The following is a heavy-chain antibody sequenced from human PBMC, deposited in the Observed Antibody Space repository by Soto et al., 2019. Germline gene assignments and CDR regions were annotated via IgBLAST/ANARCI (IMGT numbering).Heavy chain of an antibody. Sequence: APVKVSCKASGGTFSSYAISWVRQAPGQGLEWMGGIIPIFGTANYAQKFQGRVTITADESTSTVYMELRSLRSEDTAVYYCARSXGGVFRIIIEGSNWLAPWGQGSLVTVSS. CDR3: ARSXGGVFRIIIEGSNWLAP. D-gene: IGHD1-26*01. CDR2: IIPIFGTA. J-gene: IGHJ5*02. CDR1: GGTFSSYA. V-gene: IGHV1-69*01.